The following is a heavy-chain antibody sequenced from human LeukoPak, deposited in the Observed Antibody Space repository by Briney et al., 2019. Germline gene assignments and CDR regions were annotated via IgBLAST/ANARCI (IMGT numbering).Heavy chain of an antibody. CDR3: TTDAGYDSRWYNW. CDR2: IKSKSDGGTI. D-gene: IGHD1-20*01. Sequence: GGSLRLSCAASGITFTKAYMSWVRQAPGKGLEWVGRIKSKSDGGTIDYGAPVKDRFTISRDDSKNKLYLLMNSLKTEDTAVYYCTTDAGYDSRWYNWWGQGTLVTVSS. J-gene: IGHJ4*02. CDR1: GITFTKAY. V-gene: IGHV3-15*01.